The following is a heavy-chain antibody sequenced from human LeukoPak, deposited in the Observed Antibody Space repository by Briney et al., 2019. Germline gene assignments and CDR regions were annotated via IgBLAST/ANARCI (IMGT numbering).Heavy chain of an antibody. Sequence: GGSLRLSCTASGFTFSSYWMHWVRHAPGKGLVWVSRINSDGSSTSYADSVKGRFTISRDNAKNSLYLQMNSLRAEDTAVYYCARTRRIAVAGRYFDYWGQGTLVTVSS. D-gene: IGHD6-19*01. CDR3: ARTRRIAVAGRYFDY. V-gene: IGHV3-74*01. CDR1: GFTFSSYW. CDR2: INSDGSST. J-gene: IGHJ4*02.